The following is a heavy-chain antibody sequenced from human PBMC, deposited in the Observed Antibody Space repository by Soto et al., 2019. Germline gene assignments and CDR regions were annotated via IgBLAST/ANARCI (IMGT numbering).Heavy chain of an antibody. CDR3: AMGTYYDFWSGQTPTNWFDP. Sequence: ASVKVSCKASGYTFTSYDINLVRQATGQGLEWMGWMNPNSGNTGYAQKFQGRVTMTRNTSISTAYMELSSLRSEDTAVYYCAMGTYYDFWSGQTPTNWFDPWGQGTLVTVSS. V-gene: IGHV1-8*01. CDR2: MNPNSGNT. D-gene: IGHD3-3*01. CDR1: GYTFTSYD. J-gene: IGHJ5*02.